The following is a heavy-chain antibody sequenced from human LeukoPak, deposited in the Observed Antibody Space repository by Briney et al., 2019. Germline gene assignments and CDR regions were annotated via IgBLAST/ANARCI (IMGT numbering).Heavy chain of an antibody. J-gene: IGHJ4*02. Sequence: GGSLRLSCAASGFTFSSYWMSWVRQAPGKGLEWVANIKQDGSEKYYVDSVKGRFTISRDNAKNSLYLQMNSLRAEDTAVYYCARPGSGSYYTLVDYWGQGTLVTVSS. V-gene: IGHV3-7*01. D-gene: IGHD3-10*01. CDR2: IKQDGSEK. CDR1: GFTFSSYW. CDR3: ARPGSGSYYTLVDY.